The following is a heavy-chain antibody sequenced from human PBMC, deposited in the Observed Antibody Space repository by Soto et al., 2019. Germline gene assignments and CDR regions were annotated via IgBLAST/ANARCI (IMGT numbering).Heavy chain of an antibody. V-gene: IGHV1-69*13. J-gene: IGHJ4*02. D-gene: IGHD5-12*01. Sequence: SVKVSCKASGGTFSSYAISWVRQAPGQGLEWMGGIIPIFGTVNYAQKFQGRVTITADDSTSTAYMELSSLRSDDTAVYYCASMVAAKWYFDYWGQGPLVTVSS. CDR3: ASMVAAKWYFDY. CDR2: IIPIFGTV. CDR1: GGTFSSYA.